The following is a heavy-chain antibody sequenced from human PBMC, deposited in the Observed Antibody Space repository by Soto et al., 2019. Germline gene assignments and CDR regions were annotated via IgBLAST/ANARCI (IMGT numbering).Heavy chain of an antibody. CDR1: GFTFSSYG. Sequence: VQLVESGGGLVQPGGSLRLSCAASGFTFSSYGMHWVRQAPGKGLEWVAVIWYDGSNKYYADSVKGRFTISRDNSKNTLYLQMNSLRAEDTAVYYCARAGTVTTGYYYYGMDVWGQGTTVTVSS. D-gene: IGHD4-17*01. CDR2: IWYDGSNK. V-gene: IGHV3-33*08. J-gene: IGHJ6*02. CDR3: ARAGTVTTGYYYYGMDV.